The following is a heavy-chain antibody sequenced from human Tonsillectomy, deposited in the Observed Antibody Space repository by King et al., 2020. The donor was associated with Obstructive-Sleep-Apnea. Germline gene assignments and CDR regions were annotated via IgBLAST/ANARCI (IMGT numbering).Heavy chain of an antibody. D-gene: IGHD2-21*02. Sequence: QLVQSGGGVVQPGRSLRLSCAASGFTFSSYAMHWVRQAPGKGLEGVAVISYDGSNKYYADSVKGRFTISRDNSKNTLYLQMNSLRAEDTAVYYCARGGLRDWYFDLWGRGTLVTVSS. CDR2: ISYDGSNK. J-gene: IGHJ2*01. CDR3: ARGGLRDWYFDL. V-gene: IGHV3-30*04. CDR1: GFTFSSYA.